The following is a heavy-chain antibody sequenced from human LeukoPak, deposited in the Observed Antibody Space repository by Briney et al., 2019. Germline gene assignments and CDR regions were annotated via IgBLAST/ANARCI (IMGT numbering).Heavy chain of an antibody. CDR3: ARAENRELYCTNGVCYPPIDY. CDR1: GFTFSSYS. Sequence: GGSLRLSCAASGFTFSSYSMNWVRQAPGKGLEWVSSISSSSSYIYYADSVKGRFTIPRDNAKNSLYLQMNSLRAEDTAVYYCARAENRELYCTNGVCYPPIDYWGQGTLVTVSS. CDR2: ISSSSSYI. J-gene: IGHJ4*02. D-gene: IGHD2-8*01. V-gene: IGHV3-21*01.